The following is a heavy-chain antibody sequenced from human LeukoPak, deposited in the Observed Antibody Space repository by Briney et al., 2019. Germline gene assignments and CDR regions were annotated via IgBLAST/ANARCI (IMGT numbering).Heavy chain of an antibody. CDR1: GGSFSGYQ. CDR3: ARGPQIHSYNNGWYANY. J-gene: IGHJ4*02. Sequence: PSETLSLTCAVYGGSFSGYQWSWIRQPPGKGLEWIGEITYSGSTNYSPFLKSRVTISVDTSKNQFSLKLSSVTAAGTAVYYCARGPQIHSYNNGWYANYWGQGTLVTVAS. CDR2: ITYSGST. V-gene: IGHV4-34*01. D-gene: IGHD6-19*01.